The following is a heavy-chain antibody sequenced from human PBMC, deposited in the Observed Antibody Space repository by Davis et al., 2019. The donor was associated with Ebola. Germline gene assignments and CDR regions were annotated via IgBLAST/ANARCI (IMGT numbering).Heavy chain of an antibody. J-gene: IGHJ3*02. V-gene: IGHV3-7*01. CDR2: IKQDGSEK. CDR1: GFTFSSYG. D-gene: IGHD2-15*01. Sequence: GGSLRLSCAASGFTFSSYGMHWVRQAPGKGLEWVANIKQDGSEKYYVDSVKGRFTISRDNAKNSLYLQMNSLRAEDTAVYYCARGRRYCSGGSCFLFDIWGQGTMVTVSS. CDR3: ARGRRYCSGGSCFLFDI.